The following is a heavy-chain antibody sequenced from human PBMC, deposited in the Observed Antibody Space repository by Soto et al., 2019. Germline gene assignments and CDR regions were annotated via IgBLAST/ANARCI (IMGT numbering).Heavy chain of an antibody. CDR3: ARSSRGETDWFDP. CDR2: IYYSGST. CDR1: GGSISSYY. Sequence: SETLSLTCTVSGGSISSYYWSWLRQPPGKGLEWNGYIYYSGSTNYNPSLKSRVTISVDTSKNQFSLKLSSVTAADTAVYYCARSSRGETDWFDPWGQGTLVTVSS. J-gene: IGHJ5*02. D-gene: IGHD3-16*01. V-gene: IGHV4-59*08.